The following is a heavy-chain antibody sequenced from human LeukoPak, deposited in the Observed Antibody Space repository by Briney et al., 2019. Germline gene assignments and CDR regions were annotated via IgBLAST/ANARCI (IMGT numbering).Heavy chain of an antibody. CDR3: ARLKATKAYYFGY. V-gene: IGHV5-51*01. Sequence: GESLKISCKGSGYRFTSYWLGWGPQMPGKGLEWRGIIYPGDSDTRYSPSCQGQVTISAHKSISTAYLQWSGLNVSDNAMLEFARLKATKAYYFGYWGKGHLVTVSS. CDR1: GYRFTSYW. J-gene: IGHJ4*02. CDR2: IYPGDSDT.